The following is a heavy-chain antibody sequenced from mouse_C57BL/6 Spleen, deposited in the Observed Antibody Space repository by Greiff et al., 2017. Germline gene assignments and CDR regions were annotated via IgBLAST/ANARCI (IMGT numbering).Heavy chain of an antibody. CDR1: GYTFTSYW. CDR3: ARFYDGYPHFDY. J-gene: IGHJ2*01. Sequence: QVQLQQPGAELVRPGSSVKLSCKASGYTFTSYWMHWVKQRPIQGLEWIGNIDPSDSETHYNQKFKDKATLTVDKSSSTAYMQLSSLTSEDSAVYFCARFYDGYPHFDYWGQGTTLTVSS. V-gene: IGHV1-52*01. D-gene: IGHD2-3*01. CDR2: IDPSDSET.